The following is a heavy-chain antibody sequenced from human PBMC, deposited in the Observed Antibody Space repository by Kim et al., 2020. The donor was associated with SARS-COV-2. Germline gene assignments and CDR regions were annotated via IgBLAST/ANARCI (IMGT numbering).Heavy chain of an antibody. CDR1: GYTLTELS. CDR3: ATAPATAKIRYAFDI. Sequence: ASVKVSCKVSGYTLTELSMHWVRQAPGKGLEWMGGFDPEDGETIYAQKFQGRVTMTEDTSTDTAYMELSSLRSEDTAVYYCATAPATAKIRYAFDIWGQGTMVTVSS. CDR2: FDPEDGET. D-gene: IGHD2-21*02. J-gene: IGHJ3*02. V-gene: IGHV1-24*01.